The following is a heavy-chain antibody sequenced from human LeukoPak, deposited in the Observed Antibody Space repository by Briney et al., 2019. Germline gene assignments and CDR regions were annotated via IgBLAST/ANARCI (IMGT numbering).Heavy chain of an antibody. CDR1: GFTFSSYE. Sequence: GGSLRLSCAASGFTFSSYEMNWVRQAPGKGLEWVSYISSSGSTIYYADSVKGRFTISRDNAKNSLYLQMNRLRPEDAAVYYCAKAPVTTCRGAYCYPFDYWGQGTLVTVSS. CDR3: AKAPVTTCRGAYCYPFDY. CDR2: ISSSGSTI. D-gene: IGHD2-21*01. J-gene: IGHJ4*02. V-gene: IGHV3-48*03.